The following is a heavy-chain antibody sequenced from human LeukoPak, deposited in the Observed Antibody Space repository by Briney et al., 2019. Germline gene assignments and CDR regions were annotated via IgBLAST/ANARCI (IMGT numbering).Heavy chain of an antibody. CDR3: ARETHDFLEEDI. CDR2: ISSSSSYI. V-gene: IGHV3-21*01. D-gene: IGHD3-3*01. J-gene: IGHJ3*02. CDR1: GFTFSSYS. Sequence: GGSLRLSCAASGFTFSSYSMNWVRQAPGKGLEWVSSISSSSSYIYYADSVKGRFTISRDNAKNSLYLQTNSLRAEDTAVYYCARETHDFLEEDIWGQGTMVTVSS.